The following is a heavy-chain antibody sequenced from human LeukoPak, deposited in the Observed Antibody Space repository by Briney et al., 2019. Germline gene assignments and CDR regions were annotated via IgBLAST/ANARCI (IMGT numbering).Heavy chain of an antibody. D-gene: IGHD6-19*01. J-gene: IGHJ3*02. CDR3: ARVSSGWYDAFDI. CDR2: IYYSGST. Sequence: SETLSLTCTVSGGSISRYYWSWIRQPPGKGLEWIGYIYYSGSTNYNPSLKSRVTISVDTSKNQFSLKLSSVTAADTAVYYCARVSSGWYDAFDIWGQGTMVTVSS. V-gene: IGHV4-59*01. CDR1: GGSISRYY.